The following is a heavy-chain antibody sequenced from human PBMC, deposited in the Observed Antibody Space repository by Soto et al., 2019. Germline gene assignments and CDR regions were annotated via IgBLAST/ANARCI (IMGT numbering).Heavy chain of an antibody. Sequence: PGGSLRLSCAPSGFAFSSYAMHWVRQAPGKGLEWVALIWYDGSNKYYADSVKGRFTISRDNSKNTLYLQMNSLRAEDTAVYYCARDSYGMDVWGQGTMVTVSS. CDR3: ARDSYGMDV. J-gene: IGHJ6*02. V-gene: IGHV3-33*01. CDR2: IWYDGSNK. CDR1: GFAFSSYA.